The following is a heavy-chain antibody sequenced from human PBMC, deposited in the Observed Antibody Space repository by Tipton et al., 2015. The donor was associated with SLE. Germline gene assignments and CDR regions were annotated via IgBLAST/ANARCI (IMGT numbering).Heavy chain of an antibody. CDR2: LHYSGST. J-gene: IGHJ4*02. CDR1: GGSITENS. D-gene: IGHD3/OR15-3a*01. V-gene: IGHV4-59*08. CDR3: ARHQPLRGGSYAFWSGLLFFDY. Sequence: TLSLTCTVSGGSITENSWSWIRQPPGKGLEWIGYLHYSGSTKYHPSLESRVTISPDTSKNRFSLRLNSVTAADTAMYYCARHQPLRGGSYAFWSGLLFFDYWGQGALVTVSS.